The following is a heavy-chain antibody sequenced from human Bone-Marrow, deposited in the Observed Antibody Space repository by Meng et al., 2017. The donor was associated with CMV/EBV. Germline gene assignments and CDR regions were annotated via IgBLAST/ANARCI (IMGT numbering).Heavy chain of an antibody. J-gene: IGHJ6*02. CDR3: ASRNDYGDDHVEVGVGMDV. CDR2: ISWDGGST. D-gene: IGHD4-17*01. V-gene: IGHV3-43*01. Sequence: GESLKISCAASGFTFDDYTMHWVRQAPGKGLEWVSLISWDGGSTYYADSVKGRFTISRDNAKNSLYLQMSSLRVEDTAVYYCASRNDYGDDHVEVGVGMDVWGQGTTVTVSS. CDR1: GFTFDDYT.